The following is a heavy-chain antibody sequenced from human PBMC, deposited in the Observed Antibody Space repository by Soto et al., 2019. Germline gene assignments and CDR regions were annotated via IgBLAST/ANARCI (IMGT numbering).Heavy chain of an antibody. CDR3: TRGECKTERYNCSDS. J-gene: IGHJ4*02. CDR1: GFTFTGYC. V-gene: IGHV3-7*01. CDR2: INQDGSEK. D-gene: IGHD1-20*01. Sequence: EVQLVESGGGLVRPGGSLRLSCAASGFTFTGYCMNWVRQAPGEGLEWVATINQDGSEKYYVDSVKGRFTISRDNVENSLYLQMNSLSAVDTAVYYCTRGECKTERYNCSDSWGQGTLVTVSS.